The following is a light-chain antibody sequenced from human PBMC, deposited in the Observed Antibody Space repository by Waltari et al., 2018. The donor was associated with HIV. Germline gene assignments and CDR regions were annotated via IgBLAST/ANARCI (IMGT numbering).Light chain of an antibody. CDR3: SSWDSTYNPVV. CDR1: SLTRYY. J-gene: IGLJ2*01. V-gene: IGLV3-19*01. Sequence: SSELTQDPAVSVALGQTVRITCQGDSLTRYYASWYQQKPGQAPVLVIYGENHRPSGIPDRFSGSSSGNTASLTITGAQAEDEADYYCSSWDSTYNPVVFGGGTNLTVL. CDR2: GEN.